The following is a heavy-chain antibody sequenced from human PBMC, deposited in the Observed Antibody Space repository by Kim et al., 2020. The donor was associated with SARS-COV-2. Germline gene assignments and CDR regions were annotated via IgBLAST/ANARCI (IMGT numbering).Heavy chain of an antibody. CDR3: ARERRRYYYDSSTPAPFGYYYYYMDV. Sequence: GGSLRLSCAASGFTFSDYYMSWIRQAPGKGLEWVSYISSSGSTIYYADSVKGRFTISRDNAKNSLYLQMNSLRAEDTAVYYCARERRRYYYDSSTPAPFGYYYYYMDVWGKGTTVTVSS. CDR2: ISSSGSTI. V-gene: IGHV3-11*01. CDR1: GFTFSDYY. J-gene: IGHJ6*03. D-gene: IGHD3-22*01.